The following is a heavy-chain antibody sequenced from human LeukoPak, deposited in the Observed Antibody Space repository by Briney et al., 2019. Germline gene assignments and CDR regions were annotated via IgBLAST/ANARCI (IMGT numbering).Heavy chain of an antibody. D-gene: IGHD2-2*01. J-gene: IGHJ4*02. CDR3: ARGRTVVVPAAPFDY. Sequence: SETLSLTCTVSGGSISSYYWSWIRQPPGKGLEWIGEINHSGSTNYNPSLKSRVTISVDTSKNQFSLKLSSVTAADTAVYYCARGRTVVVPAAPFDYWGQGTLVTVSS. CDR2: INHSGST. CDR1: GGSISSYY. V-gene: IGHV4-34*01.